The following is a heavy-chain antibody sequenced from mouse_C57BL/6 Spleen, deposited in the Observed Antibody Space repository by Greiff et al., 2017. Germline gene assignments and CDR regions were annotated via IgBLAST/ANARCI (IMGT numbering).Heavy chain of an antibody. D-gene: IGHD1-1*01. V-gene: IGHV1-19*01. J-gene: IGHJ4*01. CDR3: ARDGSLYAMDY. CDR2: INPYNGGT. Sequence: VQLKESGPVLVKPGASVKMSCKASGYTFTDYYMNWVKQSHGKSLEWIGVINPYNGGTSYNQKFKGKATLTVDKSSSTAYMERNSLTSEDSAVYYCARDGSLYAMDYWGQGTSVTVSS. CDR1: GYTFTDYY.